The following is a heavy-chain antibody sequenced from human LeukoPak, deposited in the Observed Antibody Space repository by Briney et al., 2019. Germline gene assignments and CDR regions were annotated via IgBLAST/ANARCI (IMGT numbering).Heavy chain of an antibody. CDR2: IYYSGST. J-gene: IGHJ4*02. D-gene: IGHD3-10*01. Sequence: SETLSLTCTVSGGSISSSSYYWGWIRQPPGKGLEWIGSIYYSGSTYYNPSLKSRVTISVDTSKNQFSLKLSSVTAADTAVYYCARHGIYYLSSGSYPYFDYWGQGTLVTVSS. CDR3: ARHGIYYLSSGSYPYFDY. CDR1: GGSISSSSYY. V-gene: IGHV4-39*01.